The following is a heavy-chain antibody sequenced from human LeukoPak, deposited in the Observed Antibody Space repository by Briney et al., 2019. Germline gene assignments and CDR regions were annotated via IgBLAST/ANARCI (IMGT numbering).Heavy chain of an antibody. V-gene: IGHV1-18*01. Sequence: GASVKVSCKASGYTFTSYGISWVRQAPGQGLEWMGWISAYNGNTNYAQKLQGRVTMTTDTSTSTAYMELRSLRSDYTAVYYCAKLLWFGELLENAFDIWGQGTMVTVSS. J-gene: IGHJ3*02. CDR3: AKLLWFGELLENAFDI. CDR2: ISAYNGNT. D-gene: IGHD3-10*01. CDR1: GYTFTSYG.